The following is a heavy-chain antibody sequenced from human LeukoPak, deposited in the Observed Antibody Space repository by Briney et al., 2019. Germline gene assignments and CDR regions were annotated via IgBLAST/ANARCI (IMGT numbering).Heavy chain of an antibody. Sequence: SETLSLTCTVSGGSISSYYWSWIRQPPGKGLEWIGYIYYSGSTNYNPSLKSRVTISVDTSKNQFSLKLSSVTAADTAVYYCARQDYGSGVDYWGQGTLVTVSS. J-gene: IGHJ4*02. CDR1: GGSISSYY. D-gene: IGHD3-10*01. V-gene: IGHV4-59*08. CDR3: ARQDYGSGVDY. CDR2: IYYSGST.